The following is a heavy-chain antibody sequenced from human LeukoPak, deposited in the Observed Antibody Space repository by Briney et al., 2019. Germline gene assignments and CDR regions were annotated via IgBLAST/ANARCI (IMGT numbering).Heavy chain of an antibody. Sequence: SETLSLTCTVPGGSISSYYWSWIRQPPGKGLEWIGYIYYSGSTNYNPSLKSRVTISVDTSKNQFSLKLSSVTAADTAVYYCARGYSSSPWGDAEYFQHWGQGTLVTVSS. J-gene: IGHJ1*01. D-gene: IGHD6-6*01. CDR1: GGSISSYY. V-gene: IGHV4-59*01. CDR3: ARGYSSSPWGDAEYFQH. CDR2: IYYSGST.